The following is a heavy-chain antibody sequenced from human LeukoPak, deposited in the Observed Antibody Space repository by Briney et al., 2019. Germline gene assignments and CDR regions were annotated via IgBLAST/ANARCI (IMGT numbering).Heavy chain of an antibody. CDR1: GGTFSSYA. J-gene: IGHJ6*03. CDR3: ARLAAADYYYSYYMDV. Sequence: SVKVSCKASGGTFSSYAISWVRQAPGQGLEWMGGIIPIFGTANYAQKFQGRVTITADESTSTAYMELSSLRSEDTAVYYCARLAAADYYYSYYMDVWGKGTTVTVSS. CDR2: IIPIFGTA. V-gene: IGHV1-69*13. D-gene: IGHD6-13*01.